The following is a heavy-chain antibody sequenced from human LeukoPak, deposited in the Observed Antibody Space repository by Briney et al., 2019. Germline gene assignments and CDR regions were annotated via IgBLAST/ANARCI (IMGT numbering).Heavy chain of an antibody. J-gene: IGHJ4*02. D-gene: IGHD2-2*01. Sequence: GESLKISCKGSGYSFPTYWIGWVRQMPGKGLKWMGIIYPGDSDTRYSPSFQGQVTISADKSISTAYLQWSSLKASDTAMYYCARRKGCSSTSCPPDYWGQGTMVTVSS. CDR2: IYPGDSDT. CDR3: ARRKGCSSTSCPPDY. V-gene: IGHV5-51*01. CDR1: GYSFPTYW.